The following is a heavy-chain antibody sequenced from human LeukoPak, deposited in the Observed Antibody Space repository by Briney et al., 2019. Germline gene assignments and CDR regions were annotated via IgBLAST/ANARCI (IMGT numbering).Heavy chain of an antibody. CDR3: ARGSSSWYRWFDP. V-gene: IGHV4-31*03. CDR2: IYYSGST. Sequence: SETLSLTCTVSGGSISSGGYYWSWIRQHPGKGLEWIGYIYYSGSTNYNPSLKSRVTISVDKSKNQFSLKLSSVTAADTAVYYCARGSSSWYRWFDPWGQGTLVTVSS. D-gene: IGHD6-13*01. CDR1: GGSISSGGYY. J-gene: IGHJ5*02.